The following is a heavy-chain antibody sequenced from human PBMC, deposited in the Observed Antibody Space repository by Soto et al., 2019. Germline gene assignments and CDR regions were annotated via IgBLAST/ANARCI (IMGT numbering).Heavy chain of an antibody. CDR3: ARGRNSSSFYFYYYYYGMDV. CDR1: GGSISSSNW. CDR2: IYHSGST. J-gene: IGHJ6*02. V-gene: IGHV4-4*02. D-gene: IGHD6-13*01. Sequence: TLSLTCAVSGGSISSSNWWSWVRQPPGKGLEWIGEIYHSGSTNYNPSLKSRVTISVDKSKNQFSLKLSSVTAADTAVYYCARGRNSSSFYFYYYYYGMDVWGQGTTVTVSS.